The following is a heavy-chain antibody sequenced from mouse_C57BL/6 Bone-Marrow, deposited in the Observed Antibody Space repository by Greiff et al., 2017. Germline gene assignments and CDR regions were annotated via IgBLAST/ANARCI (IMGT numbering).Heavy chain of an antibody. V-gene: IGHV1-55*01. Sequence: VKLQQPGAELVKPGASVKMSCKASGFTFTSYWITWVKQRPGQGLEWIGDIYPGSGSTNYNEKFKSKATLTVDTSSSTAYMQLSRLTSEDSAVYDGARNDYSSYYFDYWGQGTTLTVAS. J-gene: IGHJ2*01. CDR3: ARNDYSSYYFDY. D-gene: IGHD2-4*01. CDR2: IYPGSGST. CDR1: GFTFTSYW.